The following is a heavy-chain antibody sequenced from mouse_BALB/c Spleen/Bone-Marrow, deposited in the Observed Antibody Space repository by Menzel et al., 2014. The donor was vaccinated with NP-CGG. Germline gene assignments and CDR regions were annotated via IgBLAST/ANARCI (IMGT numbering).Heavy chain of an antibody. D-gene: IGHD1-1*01. Sequence: EVQRVESGGGLVQPGGSLKLSCAASGFTFSSYGMSWVRQTPDKRLELVATINSNGGSTYYPDSVKGRFTISRDNAKNTLYLQMSSPKSEDTAMYYCARDYYGSSDYWGQGTTLTVSS. CDR1: GFTFSSYG. CDR2: INSNGGST. V-gene: IGHV5-6-3*01. J-gene: IGHJ2*01. CDR3: ARDYYGSSDY.